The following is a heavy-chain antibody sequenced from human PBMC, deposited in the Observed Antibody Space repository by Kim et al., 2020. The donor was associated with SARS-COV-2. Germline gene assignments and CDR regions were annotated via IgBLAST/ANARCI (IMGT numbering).Heavy chain of an antibody. D-gene: IGHD6-13*01. CDR2: INAGNGNT. V-gene: IGHV1-3*01. J-gene: IGHJ6*02. CDR1: GYTFTSYA. Sequence: ASVKVSCKASGYTFTSYAMHWVRQAPGQRLEWMGWINAGNGNTKYSQKFQGRVTITRDTSASTAYMELSSLRSEDTAVYYCASRDPRIAAAGTYNYYYYGMDVWGQGTTVTVSS. CDR3: ASRDPRIAAAGTYNYYYYGMDV.